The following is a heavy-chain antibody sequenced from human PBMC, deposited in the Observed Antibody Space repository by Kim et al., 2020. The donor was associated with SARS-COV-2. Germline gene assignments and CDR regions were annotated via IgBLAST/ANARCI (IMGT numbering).Heavy chain of an antibody. V-gene: IGHV4-39*07. J-gene: IGHJ4*02. CDR2: IYYGGST. CDR1: GGSISSSSYY. Sequence: SETLSLTCTVSGGSISSSSYYWGWIRQPPGKGLEWIGSIYYGGSTYYNPSLKSRVTISVDTSKNQFSLKLSSVTAADTAVYYCARDLDTAGWGQGTLVTVSS. D-gene: IGHD5-18*01. CDR3: ARDLDTAG.